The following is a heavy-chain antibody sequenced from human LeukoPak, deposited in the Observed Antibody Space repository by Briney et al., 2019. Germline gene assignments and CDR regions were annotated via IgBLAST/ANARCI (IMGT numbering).Heavy chain of an antibody. Sequence: SVTLSLTCTVSGASVSSASYWSWIRQPPGKGLEWIGYIYYSGSTNYNPSLKSRVTISVDTSKNQFSLKLSSVTAADTAVYYCARDSPNPSGYPDALDIWGQGTMVTVSS. CDR3: ARDSPNPSGYPDALDI. J-gene: IGHJ3*02. V-gene: IGHV4-61*01. CDR1: GASVSSASY. D-gene: IGHD3-22*01. CDR2: IYYSGST.